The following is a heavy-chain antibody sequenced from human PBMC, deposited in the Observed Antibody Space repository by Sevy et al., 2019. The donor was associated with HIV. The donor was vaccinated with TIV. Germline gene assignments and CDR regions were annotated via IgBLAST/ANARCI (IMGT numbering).Heavy chain of an antibody. CDR2: FDSDDGET. Sequence: ASVKVSCKVSGYTVTELSMHWVRPAPGKGLEWMGGFDSDDGETIYAQKFQGRVTMTEDTSTDTAYMELSSLRSEDTAVYYCARYLGIYFDCWSQGTMVTVSS. CDR3: ARYLGIYFDC. V-gene: IGHV1-24*01. D-gene: IGHD7-27*01. CDR1: GYTVTELS. J-gene: IGHJ4*02.